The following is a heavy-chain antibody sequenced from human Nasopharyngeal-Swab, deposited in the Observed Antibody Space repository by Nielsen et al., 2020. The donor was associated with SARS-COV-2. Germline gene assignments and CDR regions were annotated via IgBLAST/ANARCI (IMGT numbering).Heavy chain of an antibody. CDR2: INPGGGSA. CDR3: ARGGDPREVVAATDCFDP. J-gene: IGHJ5*02. Sequence: WERQAPGQGCGWMGIINPGGGSARYSQNFQGRVTMTRDTSTSTVYMELSSLRSEDTAVYYCARGGDPREVVAATDCFDPWGQGTLVTVSS. D-gene: IGHD2-15*01. V-gene: IGHV1-46*01.